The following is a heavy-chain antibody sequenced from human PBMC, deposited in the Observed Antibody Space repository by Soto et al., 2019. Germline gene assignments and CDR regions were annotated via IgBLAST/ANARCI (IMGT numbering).Heavy chain of an antibody. CDR2: INAGNGNT. CDR1: GYTFTSYA. J-gene: IGHJ4*02. V-gene: IGHV1-3*01. CDR3: ARPSGILTGPIFDYYFDY. Sequence: ASVKVSCKASGYTFTSYAMHWVRQAPGQRLEWMGWINAGNGNTKYSQKFQGRVTITRDTSASTAYMELSSLRSEDTAVYYCARPSGILTGPIFDYYFDYWGQGTLVTVSS. D-gene: IGHD3-9*01.